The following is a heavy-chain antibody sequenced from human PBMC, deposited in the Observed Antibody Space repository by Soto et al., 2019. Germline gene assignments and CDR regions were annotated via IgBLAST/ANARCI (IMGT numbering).Heavy chain of an antibody. V-gene: IGHV4-31*03. CDR2: ISHSGRT. J-gene: IGHJ4*02. D-gene: IGHD2-2*01. Sequence: QVQLQESGPGLVKPSQTLSLTCTVSGGSISRGGYYWSWIRQHPGKGLEWIGYISHSGRTYYNPSLKTRVTMSVDTSKTQFSLKLSSVTAADTAVYYCAREGRSRTAAIADYWGPGSLVTVSS. CDR1: GGSISRGGYY. CDR3: AREGRSRTAAIADY.